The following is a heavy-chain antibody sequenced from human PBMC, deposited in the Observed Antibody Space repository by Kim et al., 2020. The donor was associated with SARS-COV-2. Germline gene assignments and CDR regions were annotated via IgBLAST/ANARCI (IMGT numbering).Heavy chain of an antibody. CDR3: TTVIGYYDSGGYYRGNYC. CDR1: GFSFNNAW. D-gene: IGHD3-10*01. Sequence: GGSLRLSCAASGFSFNNAWMSWVRQAPGKGLEWVGRIKSKTDGGTKDYAAPVKGRFTIPRDDSKNTLYLKMHGLTTEDTAVYYCTTVIGYYDSGGYYRGNYCSGQGAPVTVSS. V-gene: IGHV3-15*01. J-gene: IGHJ4*02. CDR2: IKSKTDGGTK.